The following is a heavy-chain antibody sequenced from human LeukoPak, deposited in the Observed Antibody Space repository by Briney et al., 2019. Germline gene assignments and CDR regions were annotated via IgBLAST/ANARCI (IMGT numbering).Heavy chain of an antibody. CDR2: ISSSSSYI. V-gene: IGHV3-21*01. CDR1: GFTFSSYS. CDR3: ASYSSGWSASFYDY. D-gene: IGHD6-19*01. Sequence: GGSLRLSCAASGFTFSSYSMNWVRQAPGKGLEWVSSISSSSSYIYYADSVKGRFTISRDNAKSSLYLQMNSLRAEDTAVYYCASYSSGWSASFYDYWGQGTLVTVSS. J-gene: IGHJ4*02.